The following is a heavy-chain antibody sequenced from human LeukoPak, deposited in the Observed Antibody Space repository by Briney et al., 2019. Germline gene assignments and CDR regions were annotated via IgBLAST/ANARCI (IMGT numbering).Heavy chain of an antibody. D-gene: IGHD3-22*01. CDR2: IKQDGSEK. Sequence: QAGGSVRLSCAASGFTFSSYWISWVRQAPGEGLEWVANIKQDGSEKYYVDSVKGRFTISRDNAKNSLYLQMNSLRAEDTAVYYCARAGWSYYYDSSGYYWGQGTLVTVSS. J-gene: IGHJ4*02. CDR1: GFTFSSYW. V-gene: IGHV3-7*01. CDR3: ARAGWSYYYDSSGYY.